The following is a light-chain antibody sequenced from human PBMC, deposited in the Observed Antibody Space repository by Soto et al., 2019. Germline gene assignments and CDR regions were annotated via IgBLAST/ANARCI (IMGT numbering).Light chain of an antibody. J-gene: IGLJ2*01. CDR1: SSDVGGYNY. CDR3: SSYTSSSTLVV. Sequence: QSVLTQPASVSGSPGQSITISCTGTSSDVGGYNYVSWYQQHPGKAHKLMIYDVSNRPSGVSNRFSGSKSGNTAFLTIFWLQAEDEADYYCSSYTSSSTLVVFGGGTKVTVL. CDR2: DVS. V-gene: IGLV2-14*01.